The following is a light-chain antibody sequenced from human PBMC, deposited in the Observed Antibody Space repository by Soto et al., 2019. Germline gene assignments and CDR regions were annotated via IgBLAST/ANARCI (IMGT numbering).Light chain of an antibody. V-gene: IGLV1-40*01. J-gene: IGLJ1*01. CDR3: ASWDDSLNGFYV. Sequence: QSVLTQPPSVSGAPGQGVTISCTGSSSNIGAGYEVNWYQQLPGTAPKLLIYSDKKRPSGVPDRFSGSKSGTSASLAISGLQSEDEADYFCASWDDSLNGFYVFGTGTKLTVL. CDR2: SDK. CDR1: SSNIGAGYE.